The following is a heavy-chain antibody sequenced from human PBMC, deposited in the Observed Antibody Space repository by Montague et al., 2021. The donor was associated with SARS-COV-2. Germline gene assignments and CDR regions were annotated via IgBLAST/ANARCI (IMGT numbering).Heavy chain of an antibody. CDR3: VRYSGYRSDWRYNYGMDV. D-gene: IGHD5-18*01. CDR2: LYTSGST. J-gene: IGHJ6*02. CDR1: GGSITNYY. V-gene: IGHV4-4*07. Sequence: SETLSFTCTVSGGSITNYYWTWIRQPAGKGLEWIGRLYTSGSTTYNPSLKSRVTMSVDTSKNQFSLNVTSVTAADTAIYYCVRYSGYRSDWRYNYGMDVWGQGTSVTV.